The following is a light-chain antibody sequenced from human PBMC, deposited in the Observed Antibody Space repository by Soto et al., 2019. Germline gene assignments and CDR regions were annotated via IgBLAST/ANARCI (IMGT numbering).Light chain of an antibody. Sequence: QPVLTQSPSASASLGASVTLTCTLSNGHSSFDIAWHQQQPEKGPRYLMKLNNDGSLNKGDGIPDRFSASSSGAERYLTISNRQSDDEADYYCQTWGTAPLFGGGTKLTVL. CDR1: NGHSSFD. V-gene: IGLV4-69*01. CDR2: LNNDGSL. J-gene: IGLJ2*01. CDR3: QTWGTAPL.